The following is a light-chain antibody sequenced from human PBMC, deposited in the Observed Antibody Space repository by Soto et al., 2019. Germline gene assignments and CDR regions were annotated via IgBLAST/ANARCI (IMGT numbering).Light chain of an antibody. Sequence: QSALTQPASVSGSPGQSITISCTGTSRDIGGYNYVSWYQQHPYKAPKLMIYDVTKRPSGVSNRFSGSKSGNTASLTISGLQAEDEADYYCTSYTSSSTVIFGGGTKLTVL. CDR1: SRDIGGYNY. CDR2: DVT. V-gene: IGLV2-14*01. CDR3: TSYTSSSTVI. J-gene: IGLJ2*01.